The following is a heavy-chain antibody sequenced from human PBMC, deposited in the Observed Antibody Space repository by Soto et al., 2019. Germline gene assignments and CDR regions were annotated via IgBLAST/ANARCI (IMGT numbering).Heavy chain of an antibody. CDR2: ISGTGGST. CDR1: EFTFSIYA. V-gene: IGHV3-23*01. Sequence: GGSLRLSCAASEFTFSIYAITWVRQAPGKGLEWVSLISGTGGSTDYADSVKGRFTISRDNSKNRLLLQMNSLRVEDSAVYYCAKSGTSYYYYYMDVWGKGTTVTVSS. CDR3: AKSGTSYYYYYMDV. D-gene: IGHD1-1*01. J-gene: IGHJ6*03.